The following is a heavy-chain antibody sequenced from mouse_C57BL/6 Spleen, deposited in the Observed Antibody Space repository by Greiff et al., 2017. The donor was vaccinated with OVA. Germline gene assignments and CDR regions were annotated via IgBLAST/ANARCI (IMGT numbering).Heavy chain of an antibody. CDR3: TTSTSRGFYYAMDY. Sequence: EVQLQQSGAELVRPGASVKLSCTASGFNIKDYYMHWVKQRPEQGLEWIGRIDPEDGDTEYAPKFQGKAAMTADTSSNTAYLQLSSLTSEDTAVYYCTTSTSRGFYYAMDYWGQGTSVTVSS. V-gene: IGHV14-1*01. CDR1: GFNIKDYY. J-gene: IGHJ4*01. CDR2: IDPEDGDT.